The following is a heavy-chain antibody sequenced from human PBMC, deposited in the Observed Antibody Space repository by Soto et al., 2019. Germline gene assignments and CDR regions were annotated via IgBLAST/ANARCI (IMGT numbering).Heavy chain of an antibody. CDR1: GYTFTKYA. D-gene: IGHD6-19*01. CDR3: AREQWLGVEY. J-gene: IGHJ4*02. CDR2: INAGNGNT. V-gene: IGHV1-3*01. Sequence: ASVKVSCNASGYTFTKYAMHWVRQAPGQSLEWMGWINAGNGNTKYSQKFQGRVTITRDTSASTAYMELSSLRSEDTAVHYCAREQWLGVEYWGQGTLVTVSS.